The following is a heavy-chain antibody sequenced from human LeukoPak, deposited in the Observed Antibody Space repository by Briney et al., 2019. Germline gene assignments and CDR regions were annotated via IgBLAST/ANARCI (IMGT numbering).Heavy chain of an antibody. D-gene: IGHD6-13*01. V-gene: IGHV3-11*04. Sequence: GGSLRLSCAASGFTFSDYYMSWIRQAPGKGLEWVSYISSSSSTIYYADSVKGRFTISRDNGKDSLYLQMNSLRAKDTAVYYCARIRGGIAAADDYWGQGTLVTVSS. CDR3: ARIRGGIAAADDY. CDR1: GFTFSDYY. CDR2: ISSSSSTI. J-gene: IGHJ4*02.